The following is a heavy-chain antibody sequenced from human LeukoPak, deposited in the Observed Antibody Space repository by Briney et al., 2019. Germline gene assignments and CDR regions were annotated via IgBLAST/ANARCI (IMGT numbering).Heavy chain of an antibody. CDR2: IKEDGSEK. CDR3: ANLNSFYCSGIRCNPNWFDP. J-gene: IGHJ5*02. Sequence: GGSLRLSCAASGFTFSSYRMSWVRQAPGKGLEWVAHIKEDGSEKYYVDSVKGRFTISRDNAKNSLYLQMNSLRAEDTAVYYCANLNSFYCSGIRCNPNWFDPWGQGTLVTVSS. D-gene: IGHD2-15*01. V-gene: IGHV3-7*01. CDR1: GFTFSSYR.